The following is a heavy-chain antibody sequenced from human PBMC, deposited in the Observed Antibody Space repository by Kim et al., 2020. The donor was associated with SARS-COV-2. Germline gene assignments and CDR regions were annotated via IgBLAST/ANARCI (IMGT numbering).Heavy chain of an antibody. J-gene: IGHJ3*02. D-gene: IGHD2-21*02. Sequence: GGSLRLSCAASGFSFSTYEMSWVRQAPGKGLEWVSYFSGSGRGITYADSVKGRLTISRDNAKKSLFRQMNSLRAEDTAVYYCAREVTVTPDAFDIWGQGTLVTVSS. CDR1: GFSFSTYE. V-gene: IGHV3-48*03. CDR2: FSGSGRGI. CDR3: AREVTVTPDAFDI.